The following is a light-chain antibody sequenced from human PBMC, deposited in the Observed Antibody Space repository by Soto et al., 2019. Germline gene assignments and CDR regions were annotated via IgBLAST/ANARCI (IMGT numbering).Light chain of an antibody. CDR1: QGIRND. Sequence: DVQMTQSPSSLSASVGYRVTITCRASQGIRNDSGWYQQKPGKAPKLLIHDASSLESGVPSRLSGSGSGTEFTLTITSLHPDDSATYYCQQYNSYWTFGQGTKVDIK. V-gene: IGKV1-17*01. CDR2: DAS. J-gene: IGKJ1*01. CDR3: QQYNSYWT.